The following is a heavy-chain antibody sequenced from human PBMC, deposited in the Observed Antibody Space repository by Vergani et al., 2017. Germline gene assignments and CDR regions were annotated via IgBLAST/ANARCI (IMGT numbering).Heavy chain of an antibody. CDR1: GFTFSSYA. CDR2: IYSGGSST. V-gene: IGHV3-23*03. CDR3: AKGDPNYYGSGSNLFDY. D-gene: IGHD3-10*01. J-gene: IGHJ4*02. Sequence: EVQLLESGGGLVQPGGSLRLSCAASGFTFSSYAMSWVRQAPGKGLEWVSVIYSGGSSTYYADSVKGRFTISRDNSKNTLYLQMNSLRAEDTAVYYCAKGDPNYYGSGSNLFDYWGQGTLVTVSS.